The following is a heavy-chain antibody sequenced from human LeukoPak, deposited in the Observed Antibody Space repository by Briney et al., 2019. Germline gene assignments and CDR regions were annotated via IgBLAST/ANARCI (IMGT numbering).Heavy chain of an antibody. CDR1: GFTFSSYE. CDR2: ISGSGGST. Sequence: GGSLRLSCAASGFTFSSYEMNWVRQAPGKGLEWVSAISGSGGSTYYADSVKGRFTISRDNSKNTLYLQMNSLRAEDTAVYYCAKGGLLWFGEYVPFDYWGQGTLVTVSS. D-gene: IGHD3-10*01. CDR3: AKGGLLWFGEYVPFDY. J-gene: IGHJ4*02. V-gene: IGHV3-23*01.